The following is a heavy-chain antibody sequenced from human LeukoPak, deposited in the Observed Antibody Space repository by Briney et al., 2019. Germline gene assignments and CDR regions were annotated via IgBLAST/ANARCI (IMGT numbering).Heavy chain of an antibody. J-gene: IGHJ4*02. D-gene: IGHD6-13*01. CDR3: VRGSSTWSPLGDY. V-gene: IGHV3-74*01. CDR1: GFTFSTYW. Sequence: GGSLRLSCGASGFTFSTYWMHWVRQAPGQGPVWVSRISPDGSTTTYADSVRGRFSISRDNAKNTLYMQMNSLRVDDTAVYYCVRGSSTWSPLGDYWGQGTLVTVST. CDR2: ISPDGSTT.